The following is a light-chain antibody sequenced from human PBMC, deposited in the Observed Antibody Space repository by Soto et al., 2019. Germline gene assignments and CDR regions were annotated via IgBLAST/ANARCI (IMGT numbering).Light chain of an antibody. CDR3: QQYGSSSWT. J-gene: IGKJ1*01. CDR1: QSVSNNY. Sequence: EIVLTQSPGTLSLSPGERATLSCRASQSVSNNYLAWYQQKPGQAPRLLIYGASSRVTGIPDRFSGSGSGTDFTLTISRLEPEDFAVYYCQQYGSSSWTFGQGTKVDIK. V-gene: IGKV3-20*01. CDR2: GAS.